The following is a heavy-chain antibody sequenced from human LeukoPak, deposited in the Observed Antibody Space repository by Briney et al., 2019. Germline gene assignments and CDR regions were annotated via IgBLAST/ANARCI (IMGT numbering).Heavy chain of an antibody. V-gene: IGHV1-2*02. D-gene: IGHD3-3*01. CDR1: GYTFTDYH. J-gene: IGHJ4*02. Sequence: GASVKVSCKTSGYTFTDYHLHWVRQAPGQGLEWMGWINPNSGGTNYAQKIQGRVTMTRDTSINTAYMELSGLRSDDTAVYFCARDIRPRVESFDYWGRGTLVAVSS. CDR3: ARDIRPRVESFDY. CDR2: INPNSGGT.